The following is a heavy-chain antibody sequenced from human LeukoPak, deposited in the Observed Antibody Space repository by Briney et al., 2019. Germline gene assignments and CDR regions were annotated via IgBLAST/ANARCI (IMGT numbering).Heavy chain of an antibody. J-gene: IGHJ5*02. D-gene: IGHD6-13*01. Sequence: PSETLSLTCTVSGGSISSSSYYWGWIRQPPGKGLEWIGSIYYSGSTYYNPSLKSRVTVSVDTSKNQFSLNLSSVTAADTAVYYCARGRRYISSSYWSPWFDPWGHGTLVTVSS. CDR1: GGSISSSSYY. CDR3: ARGRRYISSSYWSPWFDP. V-gene: IGHV4-39*07. CDR2: IYYSGST.